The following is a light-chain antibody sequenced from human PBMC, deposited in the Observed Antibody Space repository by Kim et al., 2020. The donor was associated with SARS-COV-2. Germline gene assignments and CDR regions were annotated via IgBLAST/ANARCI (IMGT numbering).Light chain of an antibody. CDR2: DVS. CDR3: SSYTSTYVI. Sequence: ALTQPPSASGSPGQSVTISCTGTSSDVGGYNYVSWYQQHPGKAPKLMIYDVSNRPSGVSNRFSGSKSGNTASLTISGLQAEDEADYYCSSYTSTYVIFGGGTQLTVL. V-gene: IGLV2-14*01. J-gene: IGLJ2*01. CDR1: SSDVGGYNY.